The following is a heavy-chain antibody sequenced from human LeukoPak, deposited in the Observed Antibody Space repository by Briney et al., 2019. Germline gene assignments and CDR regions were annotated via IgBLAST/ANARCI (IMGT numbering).Heavy chain of an antibody. CDR2: IRYDGSNK. Sequence: GGSLRLSCAASGFTFSTYGMHWVRQAPGKGLEWVAFIRYDGSNKYYADSVKGRFTISRDNAKNSLYLQMNSLRAEDTAVYYCARDNWIEAHYFDYWGQGTLVTVSS. CDR3: ARDNWIEAHYFDY. CDR1: GFTFSTYG. V-gene: IGHV3-30*02. J-gene: IGHJ4*02. D-gene: IGHD1-20*01.